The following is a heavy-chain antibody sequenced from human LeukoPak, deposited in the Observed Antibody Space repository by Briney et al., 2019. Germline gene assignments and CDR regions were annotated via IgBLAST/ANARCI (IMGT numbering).Heavy chain of an antibody. CDR2: TNADESTT. D-gene: IGHD6-6*01. V-gene: IGHV3-74*01. Sequence: PGGSLRLSCAASGFTFSRHWMHWVRQAPGKGLVWVSRTNADESTTGYADSVKGRFTISRDNAKNTLYLQMNSPRAEDTAVYYCARGSSATGDYTMDVWGQGTTVTVSS. CDR3: ARGSSATGDYTMDV. CDR1: GFTFSRHW. J-gene: IGHJ6*02.